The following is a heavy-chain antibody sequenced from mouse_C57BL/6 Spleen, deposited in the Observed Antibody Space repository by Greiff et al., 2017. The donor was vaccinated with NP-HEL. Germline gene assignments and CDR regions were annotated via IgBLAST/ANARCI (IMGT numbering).Heavy chain of an antibody. CDR3: ARDRGRYAMDY. V-gene: IGHV5-4*01. Sequence: EVKLQESGGGLVKPGGSLKLSCAASGFTFSSYAMSWVRQTPEKRLEWVATISDGGSYTYYPDNVKGRFTISRDNAKNNLYLQMSHLKSEDTAMYYCARDRGRYAMDYWGQGTSVTVSS. CDR2: ISDGGSYT. J-gene: IGHJ4*01. D-gene: IGHD3-3*01. CDR1: GFTFSSYA.